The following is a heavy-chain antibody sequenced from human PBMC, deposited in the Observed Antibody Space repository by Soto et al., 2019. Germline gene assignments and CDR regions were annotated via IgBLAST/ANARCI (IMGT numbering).Heavy chain of an antibody. CDR2: IKQDGSEK. Sequence: EVQLVESGGGLVQPGGSLRLSCAASGFTFSSYWMSWVRQAPGKGLEWVVNIKQDGSEKYYVDSVKGRFTISRDNAKNSLYLQMNSLRAEDTAVYYCARGRSSGDPGYWGQGTLVTVSS. CDR3: ARGRSSGDPGY. V-gene: IGHV3-7*01. J-gene: IGHJ4*02. CDR1: GFTFSSYW. D-gene: IGHD6-19*01.